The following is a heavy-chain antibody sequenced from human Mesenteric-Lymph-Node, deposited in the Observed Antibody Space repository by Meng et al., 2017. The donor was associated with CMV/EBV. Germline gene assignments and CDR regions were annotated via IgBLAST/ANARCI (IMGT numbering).Heavy chain of an antibody. V-gene: IGHV1-46*01. CDR1: GYIFTSYY. Sequence: ASVKVSCKASGYIFTSYYMHWVRQAPGQELEWRGIMNPNGGSTNYAQKFQGRVTMTRDTSTSTAYMELSSLRPEDTAVYYCARGTNVLRGVIIYWGQGTVVTVSS. J-gene: IGHJ4*02. CDR2: MNPNGGST. CDR3: ARGTNVLRGVIIY. D-gene: IGHD3-10*01.